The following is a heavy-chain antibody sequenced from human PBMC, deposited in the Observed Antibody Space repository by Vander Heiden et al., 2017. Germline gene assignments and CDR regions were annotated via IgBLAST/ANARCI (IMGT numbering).Heavy chain of an antibody. D-gene: IGHD3-3*01. CDR2: ISYDGSNK. J-gene: IGHJ4*02. CDR1: GFTFSSYG. Sequence: VQLVESGGGVVKPGRSLRLSCAASGFTFSSYGMHWVRQAPGKGLEWVAVISYDGSNKYYADSVKGRFTISRDNSKNTLYLQMNSLRAEDTAVYYCARGTYYDFWSGYPQEGTYYFDYWGQGTLVTVSS. CDR3: ARGTYYDFWSGYPQEGTYYFDY. V-gene: IGHV3-30*03.